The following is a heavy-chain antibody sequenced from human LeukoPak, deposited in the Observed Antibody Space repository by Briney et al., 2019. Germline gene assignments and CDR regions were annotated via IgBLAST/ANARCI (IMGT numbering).Heavy chain of an antibody. V-gene: IGHV3-23*01. J-gene: IGHJ4*02. Sequence: GGSLRLSCAASGFTFSSYAVSWVRQAPGKGLEWVSAISGSGGSTYYADSVKGRFTISRDNSKNTLYLQMNSLRAEDTAVYYCAKDSGYYDFWSGYWYFDYWGQGTLVTVSS. D-gene: IGHD3-3*01. CDR3: AKDSGYYDFWSGYWYFDY. CDR1: GFTFSSYA. CDR2: ISGSGGST.